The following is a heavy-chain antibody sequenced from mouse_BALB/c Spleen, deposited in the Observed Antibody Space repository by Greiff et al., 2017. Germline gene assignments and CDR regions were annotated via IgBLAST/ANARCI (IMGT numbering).Heavy chain of an antibody. J-gene: IGHJ3*01. Sequence: QVQLQQSGAELVRPGTSVKVSCKASGYAFTNYLIEWVKQRPGQGLEWIGVINPGSGGTNYNEKFKGKATLTADKSSSTAYMQLSSLTSDDSAVYVCARRKGAWFAYWGQGTLVTVSA. CDR3: ARRKGAWFAY. V-gene: IGHV1-54*01. CDR1: GYAFTNYL. CDR2: INPGSGGT.